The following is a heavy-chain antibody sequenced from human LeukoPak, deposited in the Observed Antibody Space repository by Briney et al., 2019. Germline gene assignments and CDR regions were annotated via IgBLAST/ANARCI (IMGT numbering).Heavy chain of an antibody. CDR3: ARVGRGYSGYDCVLYWYFDL. Sequence: SETLSLTCTVSGYSISSGYYWGWIRQHPGKGLEWIGYIYYSGSTYYNPSLKSRVTISVDTSKNQFSLKLSSVTAADTAVYYCARVGRGYSGYDCVLYWYFDLWGRGTLVTVSS. CDR1: GYSISSGYY. CDR2: IYYSGST. V-gene: IGHV4-30-4*08. D-gene: IGHD5-12*01. J-gene: IGHJ2*01.